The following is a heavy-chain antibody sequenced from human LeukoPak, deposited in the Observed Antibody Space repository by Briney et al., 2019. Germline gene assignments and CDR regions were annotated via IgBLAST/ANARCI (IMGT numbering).Heavy chain of an antibody. D-gene: IGHD1-26*01. V-gene: IGHV1-18*01. CDR2: ISAYNANT. CDR1: GYTFTSDG. CDR3: ARHGSYSPYYFDY. J-gene: IGHJ4*02. Sequence: ASLKVSCKASGYTFTSDGISWVRPAPEQGLWWMGWISAYNANTNYAQKLQGRVTMTTDTSTSTAYMELRSLRSDDTAVYYCARHGSYSPYYFDYWGQGTLVTVPS.